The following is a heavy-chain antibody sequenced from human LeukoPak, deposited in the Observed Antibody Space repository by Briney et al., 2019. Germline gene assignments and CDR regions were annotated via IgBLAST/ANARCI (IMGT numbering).Heavy chain of an antibody. J-gene: IGHJ6*03. CDR1: GFTVSSNY. V-gene: IGHV3-53*01. Sequence: GGSLRLYCAASGFTVSSNYMSWVRQAQGKGLEGVSVIYSGGSTYSADSVKGRITISRDNSKTTLYLQMNSLRAEDTAVYYCARGGARGSGYERGSYYMDVWGKGTTVGVCS. D-gene: IGHD5-12*01. CDR3: ARGGARGSGYERGSYYMDV. CDR2: IYSGGST.